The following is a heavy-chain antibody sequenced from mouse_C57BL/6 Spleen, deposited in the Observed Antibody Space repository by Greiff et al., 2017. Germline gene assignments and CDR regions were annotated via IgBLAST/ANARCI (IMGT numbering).Heavy chain of an antibody. D-gene: IGHD1-1*01. CDR3: ARSITTVVVDY. Sequence: QVHVKQPGAELVKPGASVKMSCKASGYTFTSYWITWVKQRPGQGLEWIGDIYPGSGSTNYNEKFKSKATLTVDTSSSTAYMQLSSLTSEDSAVYYCARSITTVVVDYWGQGTTLPVSS. J-gene: IGHJ2*01. CDR1: GYTFTSYW. V-gene: IGHV1-55*01. CDR2: IYPGSGST.